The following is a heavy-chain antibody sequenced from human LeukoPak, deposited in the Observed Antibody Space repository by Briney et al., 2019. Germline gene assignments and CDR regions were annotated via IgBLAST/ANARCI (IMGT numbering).Heavy chain of an antibody. CDR1: GFTFSNAW. J-gene: IGHJ4*02. CDR2: IKSKTDGGTT. CDR3: AKARASYSSGCSDY. D-gene: IGHD6-19*01. Sequence: PGGSLRLSCAASGFTFSNAWMSWVRQAPGKGLEWVGRIKSKTDGGTTDYAAPGKGRFTISRDDSKNTLYLQMNSLKTEDTAVYYCAKARASYSSGCSDYWGQGTLVTVSS. V-gene: IGHV3-15*01.